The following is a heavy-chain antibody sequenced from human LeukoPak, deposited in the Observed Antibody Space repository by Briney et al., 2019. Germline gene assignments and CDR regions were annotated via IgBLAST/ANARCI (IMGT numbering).Heavy chain of an antibody. D-gene: IGHD6-13*01. J-gene: IGHJ3*02. CDR3: ARGQQLPRNAFDI. V-gene: IGHV4-59*01. CDR2: IYYSGST. Sequence: SETLSLTCTVSGGSISSSFWSWIRQPPGKGLEWIGYIYYSGSTNYNPSLKSRVTISVDTSKNQFSLKLSSVTAADTAVYYCARGQQLPRNAFDIWGQGTMVTVSS. CDR1: GGSISSSF.